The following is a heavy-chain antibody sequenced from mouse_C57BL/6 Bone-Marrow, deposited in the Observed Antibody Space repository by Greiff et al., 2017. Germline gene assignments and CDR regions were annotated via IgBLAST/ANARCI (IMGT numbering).Heavy chain of an antibody. J-gene: IGHJ2*01. D-gene: IGHD1-1*01. CDR1: GFNIKDDY. V-gene: IGHV14-4*01. CDR3: TFITTVVATNFDY. CDR2: IDPENGDT. Sequence: EVQLVESGAELVRPGASVKLSCTASGFNIKDDYMHWVKQRPEQGLEWIGWIDPENGDTEYASKFQGKATITADTSSNTAYLQLSSLTSEDTAVYYCTFITTVVATNFDYWGQGTTLTVSS.